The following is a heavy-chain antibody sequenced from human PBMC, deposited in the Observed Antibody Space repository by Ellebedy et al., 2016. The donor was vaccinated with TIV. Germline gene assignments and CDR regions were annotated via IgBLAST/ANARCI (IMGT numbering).Heavy chain of an antibody. V-gene: IGHV3-23*01. CDR2: FGISGDTT. CDR1: GFTFSSYA. J-gene: IGHJ4*02. D-gene: IGHD3-22*01. Sequence: GESLKISCAASGFTFSSYAMSWVRQAPGKGLEWVSGFGISGDTTYYADSVEGRFTISRDNSKKTLYLQMNSLRAEDTAIYYCAKGRGGGSDSSAPRYYFDYWGLGTLVTVSS. CDR3: AKGRGGGSDSSAPRYYFDY.